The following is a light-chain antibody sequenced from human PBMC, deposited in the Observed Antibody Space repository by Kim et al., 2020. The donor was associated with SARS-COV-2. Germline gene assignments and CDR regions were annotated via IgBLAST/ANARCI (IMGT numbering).Light chain of an antibody. V-gene: IGKV4-1*01. J-gene: IGKJ1*01. Sequence: DIVMTQSPDSLAVSLGERATINCKSSQSVLYSSNNKNYLAWFQHKPGQPPKLLIYWASTRESGVPDRFSGSGSGTDFTLTVSSLQAEDVAVSYCQQYYSTPRTFGQGTKVDIK. CDR1: QSVLYSSNNKNY. CDR2: WAS. CDR3: QQYYSTPRT.